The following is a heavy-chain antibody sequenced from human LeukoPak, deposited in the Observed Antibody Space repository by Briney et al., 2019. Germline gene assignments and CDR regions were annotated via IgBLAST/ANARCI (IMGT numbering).Heavy chain of an antibody. Sequence: SETLSLTCTVSGGSLSGYYWSWIRQPAGKGLEWIARIYTSGSTNYNPSLMGRVTMSVDTSKNQFSLKLSSVTAADTAVYYCARERIRLGELSYDAFDIWGQGTMVTVSS. CDR3: ARERIRLGELSYDAFDI. J-gene: IGHJ3*02. CDR1: GGSLSGYY. CDR2: IYTSGST. D-gene: IGHD3-16*02. V-gene: IGHV4-4*07.